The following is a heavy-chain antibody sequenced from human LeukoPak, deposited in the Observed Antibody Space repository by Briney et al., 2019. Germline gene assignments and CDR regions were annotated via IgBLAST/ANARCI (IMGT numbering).Heavy chain of an antibody. CDR3: ARGYSFGQYFDS. V-gene: IGHV3-33*01. D-gene: IGHD5-18*01. Sequence: TGGSLRLSCAASGFTFSSYGVHWVRQAPGNGLEWVAVIWYDGSNKYYADSVKGRFTISRDNSKNTLYLQMNSLRPEDTAVYYCARGYSFGQYFDSWGQGTLVTVSS. J-gene: IGHJ4*02. CDR1: GFTFSSYG. CDR2: IWYDGSNK.